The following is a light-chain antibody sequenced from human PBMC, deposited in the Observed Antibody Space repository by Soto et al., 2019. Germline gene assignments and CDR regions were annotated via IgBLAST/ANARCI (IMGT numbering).Light chain of an antibody. CDR2: GAS. V-gene: IGKV3-15*01. CDR3: QQYNKWPMYT. Sequence: EIVMTQSPATLSVSPGERATLSCSASQSVSTNLAWYQQKPGHAPRLLFYGASTRATNIPARFSASGSGTEFPLPIRSLQSEDFAVYYCQQYNKWPMYTFVQGTKLEIK. CDR1: QSVSTN. J-gene: IGKJ2*01.